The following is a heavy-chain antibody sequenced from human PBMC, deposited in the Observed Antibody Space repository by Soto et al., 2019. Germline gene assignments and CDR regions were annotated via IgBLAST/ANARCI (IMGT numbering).Heavy chain of an antibody. V-gene: IGHV3-30*18. Sequence: GSLRLSCAASGFTCSSYGMHWVRQAPGKGLEWVAVISYDGSNKYYADSVKGRFTISRDNSKNTLYLQMNSLRAEDTAVYYCAKDPRPLDNWNSNSLDYWGQGTLVTVSS. D-gene: IGHD1-7*01. J-gene: IGHJ4*02. CDR1: GFTCSSYG. CDR3: AKDPRPLDNWNSNSLDY. CDR2: ISYDGSNK.